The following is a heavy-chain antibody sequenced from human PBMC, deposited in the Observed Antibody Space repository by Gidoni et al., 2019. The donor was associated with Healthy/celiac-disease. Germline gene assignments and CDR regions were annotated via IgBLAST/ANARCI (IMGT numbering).Heavy chain of an antibody. J-gene: IGHJ3*02. Sequence: EVQLVESGGGLVQPGRSLRLSCTDSGLTFVDYAMSWVRQAHGKGLEWVGFIRSKAYGWTTEYAASVKGRFTISRDDSKSIAYLQMNSLKTEDTAVYYCTSRLLLRYPGVAFDIWGQGTMVTVSS. CDR2: IRSKAYGWTT. CDR3: TSRLLLRYPGVAFDI. D-gene: IGHD3-9*01. V-gene: IGHV3-49*04. CDR1: GLTFVDYA.